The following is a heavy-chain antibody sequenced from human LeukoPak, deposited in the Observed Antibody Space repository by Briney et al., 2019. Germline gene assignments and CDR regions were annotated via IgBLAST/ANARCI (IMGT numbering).Heavy chain of an antibody. CDR1: GFTFSNFA. CDR2: ISAGGGST. J-gene: IGHJ4*02. CDR3: ARGLLRAGYSGYDCLDY. D-gene: IGHD5-12*01. Sequence: GGSLRLSCAASGFTFSNFAMSWVRQAPGKGLEWLSAISAGGGSTYYADSVKGRFTISRDNSKNTLYLQMNSLRAEDTAVYYCARGLLRAGYSGYDCLDYWGQGTLVTVSS. V-gene: IGHV3-23*01.